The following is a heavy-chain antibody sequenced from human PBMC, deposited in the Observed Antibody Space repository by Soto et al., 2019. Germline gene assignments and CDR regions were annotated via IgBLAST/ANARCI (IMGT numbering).Heavy chain of an antibody. Sequence: HEHLVQSGAEVKRPGASLKVSCKASGYSFTGYYIHWVRQAPGQGLEWMGWINPDSGATNYAQNFQGRVTLTSDTSISTASMDLTSLTSDDTAVYYCARDDYGPGGYPFPYFDYWGQGTLVIVSS. CDR2: INPDSGAT. J-gene: IGHJ4*02. V-gene: IGHV1-2*02. CDR1: GYSFTGYY. CDR3: ARDDYGPGGYPFPYFDY. D-gene: IGHD2-8*02.